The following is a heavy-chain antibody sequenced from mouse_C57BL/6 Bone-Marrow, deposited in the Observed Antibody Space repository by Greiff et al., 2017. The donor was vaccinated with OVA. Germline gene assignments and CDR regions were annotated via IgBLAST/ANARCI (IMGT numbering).Heavy chain of an antibody. Sequence: QVQLKESGAELARPGASVKLSCKASGYTFTSYGIRWVKQRTGQGLEWIGEIYPRSGNTYYNEKFKGKATLTADKSSSTAYMELRSLTSEDSAVYFCARPRGLLNYFDYWGQGTTLTVSS. CDR2: IYPRSGNT. CDR3: ARPRGLLNYFDY. V-gene: IGHV1-81*01. CDR1: GYTFTSYG. J-gene: IGHJ2*01. D-gene: IGHD1-1*01.